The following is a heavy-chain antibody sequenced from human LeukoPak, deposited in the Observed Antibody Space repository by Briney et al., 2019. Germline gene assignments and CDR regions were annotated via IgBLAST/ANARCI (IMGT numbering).Heavy chain of an antibody. CDR3: AREGSGWYF. V-gene: IGHV4-34*01. D-gene: IGHD6-19*01. CDR2: INHSGST. J-gene: IGHJ4*02. Sequence: PSETLSLTCAVYGGSFSDYYWTWIRQLPGKGLEWIGEINHSGSTNYNPSLKSRVTISVDTSKNQFSLKLSSVTAADTAVYYCAREGSGWYFWGQGTLVTVSS. CDR1: GGSFSDYY.